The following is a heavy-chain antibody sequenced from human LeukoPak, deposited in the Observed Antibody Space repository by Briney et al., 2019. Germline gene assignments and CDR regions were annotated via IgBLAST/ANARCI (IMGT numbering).Heavy chain of an antibody. CDR1: GGSISSYY. V-gene: IGHV4-59*01. D-gene: IGHD3-9*01. Sequence: PSETLSLTCTVSGGSISSYYWGWIRQPPGKGLEWIGYIYYSGSTNYNPSLKSRVTISVKTPKNQFSLKLRSVTAADTAVYYCARVTGYTIEDYFDYWGQGILVTVSS. CDR3: ARVTGYTIEDYFDY. CDR2: IYYSGST. J-gene: IGHJ4*02.